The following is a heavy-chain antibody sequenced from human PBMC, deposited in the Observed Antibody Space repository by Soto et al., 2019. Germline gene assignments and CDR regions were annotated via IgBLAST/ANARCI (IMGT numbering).Heavy chain of an antibody. J-gene: IGHJ6*02. CDR2: ISAYNGNT. V-gene: IGHV1-18*01. CDR3: ARDDFWSGYTYYYYGMDV. CDR1: GYTFTSYG. D-gene: IGHD3-3*01. Sequence: QVQLVQSGAEVKKPGASVKVSCKASGYTFTSYGISWVRQAPGQGLEWMGWISAYNGNTNYAQKLQGRVTMTTDTSTSTAYRELRSLRSDDTAVYYCARDDFWSGYTYYYYGMDVWGQGTTVTVSS.